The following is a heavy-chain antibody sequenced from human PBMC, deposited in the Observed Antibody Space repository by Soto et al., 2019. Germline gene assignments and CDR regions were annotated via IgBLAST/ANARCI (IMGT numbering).Heavy chain of an antibody. J-gene: IGHJ5*02. CDR1: GYTFTGYY. CDR2: INPNSGGT. Sequence: ASVKVSCKASGYTFTGYYMHWVRQAPGQGLEWMGWINPNSGGTNYAQKFQGRVTMTRDTSISTAYMELSRLRSDDTAVYYCARAPNPYSSSSGWFDPWGQGTQVTVSS. D-gene: IGHD6-6*01. V-gene: IGHV1-2*02. CDR3: ARAPNPYSSSSGWFDP.